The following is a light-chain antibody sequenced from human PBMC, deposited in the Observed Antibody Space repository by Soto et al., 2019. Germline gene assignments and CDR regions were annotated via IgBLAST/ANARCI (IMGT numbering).Light chain of an antibody. CDR2: DTS. J-gene: IGLJ2*01. CDR1: TGAVTSGHY. CDR3: LLSYSGPRPV. V-gene: IGLV7-46*01. Sequence: QAVVTQEPSLTVSPGGTVTLTRGSSTGAVTSGHYPYWFQQKPGQAPRTLVYDTSSKHSWTPARFSGSLLGGKADLTLSGAQPEDEAEYYCLLSYSGPRPVFGGGTKLTVL.